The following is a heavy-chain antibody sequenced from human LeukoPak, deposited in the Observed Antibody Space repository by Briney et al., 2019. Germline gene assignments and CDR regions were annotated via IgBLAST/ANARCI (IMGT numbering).Heavy chain of an antibody. CDR3: AKGGSSWYEGYFDY. J-gene: IGHJ4*02. V-gene: IGHV3-43*01. CDR1: GFIFDDYT. Sequence: GGSLRLSCAASGFIFDDYTMHWVRQAPGKGLEWVSLISWDGDSTNYADSVKGRFTISRDTRKNSLYLQMNSLRIEDTALYYCAKGGSSWYEGYFDYWGQGTLVTVSS. D-gene: IGHD6-13*01. CDR2: ISWDGDST.